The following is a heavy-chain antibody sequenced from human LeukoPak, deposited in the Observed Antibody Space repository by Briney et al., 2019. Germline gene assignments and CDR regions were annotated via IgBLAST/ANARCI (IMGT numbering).Heavy chain of an antibody. Sequence: SETLSLTCAVYGGSFSGYYWSWIRQPPGKGLEWIGEINHSGSTNYNPSLKSRVTISVDTSKNQFSLKLSSVTAADTAMYYCASGGYSYGFDYWGQGTPVTVSS. CDR2: INHSGST. D-gene: IGHD5-18*01. J-gene: IGHJ4*02. CDR1: GGSFSGYY. CDR3: ASGGYSYGFDY. V-gene: IGHV4-34*01.